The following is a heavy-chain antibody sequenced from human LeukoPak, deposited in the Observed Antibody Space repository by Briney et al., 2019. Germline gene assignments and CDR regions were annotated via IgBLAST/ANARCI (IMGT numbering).Heavy chain of an antibody. CDR3: ARESRTVQMATSMHGHWFDP. Sequence: SETLSLTCTVSGYSINSGYFWGWIRQPPGMGLEWIGSIYSSGSTYYNPSLKSRVTMSVDTSNNQFSLHLSSVNAADTAVYYCARESRTVQMATSMHGHWFDPWGQGTLVTVSS. CDR2: IYSSGST. CDR1: GYSINSGYF. J-gene: IGHJ5*02. V-gene: IGHV4-38-2*02. D-gene: IGHD5-24*01.